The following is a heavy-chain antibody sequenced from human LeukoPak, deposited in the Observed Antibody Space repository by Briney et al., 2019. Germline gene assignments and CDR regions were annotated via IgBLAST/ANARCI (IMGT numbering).Heavy chain of an antibody. CDR2: IYSGGST. D-gene: IGHD2-15*01. Sequence: GGSLRLSCAASGFTVSSNDMNWVRQAPGKGLEWVSVIYSGGSTFSVDSVKGRFTISRDNSKNTLYLQMNSLRAEDTALYYCARGAAAYNYYAMDVWGQGTTVTVSS. CDR3: ARGAAAYNYYAMDV. V-gene: IGHV3-66*01. CDR1: GFTVSSND. J-gene: IGHJ6*02.